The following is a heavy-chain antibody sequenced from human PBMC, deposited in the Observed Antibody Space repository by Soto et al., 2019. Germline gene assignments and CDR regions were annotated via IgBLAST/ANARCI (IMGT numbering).Heavy chain of an antibody. CDR2: TRGSGGST. J-gene: IGHJ4*02. CDR1: GFPFSSYA. V-gene: IGHV3-23*01. Sequence: EVPLLESGGGLVQPGGSLRLSCAASGFPFSSYAMSWVRHAPGKGLEWVSATRGSGGSTYYADSVKGRFTISSDNSKNTLDLQIRSVRSEDTAVYYCEKDPRYSYYWCQGTLVTVSA. CDR3: EKDPRYSYY. D-gene: IGHD2-21*01.